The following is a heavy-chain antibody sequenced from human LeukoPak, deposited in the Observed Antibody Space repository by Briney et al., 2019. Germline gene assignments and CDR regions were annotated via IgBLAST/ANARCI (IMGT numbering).Heavy chain of an antibody. Sequence: ASVKASCKASGYTFSDYYIHWVRQAPGQGLEWMGWINPNTGGTNYAQRFQGRVTMTRDTSISTAYMELSRLRSDDTAVYYCARGLNRITILGVAPEYFQHWGQGTLVPVSS. V-gene: IGHV1-2*02. CDR2: INPNTGGT. CDR1: GYTFSDYY. CDR3: ARGLNRITILGVAPEYFQH. D-gene: IGHD3-3*01. J-gene: IGHJ1*01.